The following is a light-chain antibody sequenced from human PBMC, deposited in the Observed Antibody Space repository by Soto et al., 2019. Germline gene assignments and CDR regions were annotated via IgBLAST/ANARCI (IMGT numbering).Light chain of an antibody. Sequence: DIQMTQSPSSLSASIGDRVTITCRTSQTISRYLNWYQQKPGKAPELLIYVTSSLQSGVPSRFSGSGSGTDFTLAIDSLQPEDFATYYCQQTYNIPPTFGQGTKVEL. CDR1: QTISRY. J-gene: IGKJ1*01. CDR2: VTS. CDR3: QQTYNIPPT. V-gene: IGKV1-39*01.